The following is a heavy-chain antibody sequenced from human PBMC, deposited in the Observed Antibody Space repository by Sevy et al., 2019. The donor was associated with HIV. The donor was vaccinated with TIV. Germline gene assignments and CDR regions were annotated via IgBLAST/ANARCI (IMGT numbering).Heavy chain of an antibody. J-gene: IGHJ6*02. V-gene: IGHV3-21*01. CDR1: GFTFSSYS. Sequence: GSLRLSCAASGFTFSSYSMNWVRQAPGKGLEWVSSISSSSSYIDYADTVKGQFTISRDNAKNSLYLQMNSLRAEDTAVYYCARDLSFVGPLGYCSSTSCYHYYYGMDVWGQGTTVTVSS. CDR3: ARDLSFVGPLGYCSSTSCYHYYYGMDV. D-gene: IGHD2-2*01. CDR2: ISSSSSYI.